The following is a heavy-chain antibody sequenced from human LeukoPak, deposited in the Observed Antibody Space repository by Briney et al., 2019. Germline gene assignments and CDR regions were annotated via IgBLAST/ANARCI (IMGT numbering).Heavy chain of an antibody. V-gene: IGHV1-69*13. D-gene: IGHD6-13*01. CDR3: ARGDSSSWASRVPEYFDY. Sequence: SVKVSCKASGYTFSSYDINWVRQAAGQGLEWMGGIIPIFGTANYAQKFQGRVTITADESTSTAYMELSSLRSEDTAVYYCARGDSSSWASRVPEYFDYWXXXTLVTXSS. CDR2: IIPIFGTA. J-gene: IGHJ4*01. CDR1: GYTFSSYD.